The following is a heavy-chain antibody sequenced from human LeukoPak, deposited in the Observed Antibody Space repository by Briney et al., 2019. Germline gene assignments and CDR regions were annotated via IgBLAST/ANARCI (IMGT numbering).Heavy chain of an antibody. V-gene: IGHV3-48*03. CDR3: ARDTRLDY. CDR2: ISTSGSTI. J-gene: IGHJ4*02. CDR1: GFTFSAYE. Sequence: GGSLRLPCAASGFTFSAYEMNWVRQAPGKALEWVSYISTSGSTIYYADSVKGRFTISRDNAKNSLYLQMNSLRAEDAAVYYCARDTRLDYWGQGTLVTVSS.